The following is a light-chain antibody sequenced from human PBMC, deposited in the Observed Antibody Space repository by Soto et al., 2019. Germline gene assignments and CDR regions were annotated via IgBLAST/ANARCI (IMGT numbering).Light chain of an antibody. CDR3: QHYDHLPPLS. V-gene: IGKV1-33*01. J-gene: IGKJ4*01. CDR2: DAS. CDR1: QDIRNY. Sequence: DIQMTQSPSSLSASVGDRVTTTCQASQDIRNYLNWYQQKPGKAPNLLIYDASNLRAGVPSRFSGSGSGTEFTFTISSLQPEDIATYYWQHYDHLPPLSFGGGTKVEIK.